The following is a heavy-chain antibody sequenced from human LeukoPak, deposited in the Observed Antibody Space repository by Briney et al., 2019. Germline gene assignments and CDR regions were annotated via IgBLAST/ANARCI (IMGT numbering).Heavy chain of an antibody. Sequence: SETLSLTCSVSGDSISSGSFYWSWIRQPAGRGLGWIGRIYTSGTTNYNPSLKSRVTISVDTSKNQFSLKLSSVTAADTAVYYCATDVIAAPGTSDYWGQGALVTVSS. D-gene: IGHD6-13*01. CDR3: ATDVIAAPGTSDY. V-gene: IGHV4-61*02. J-gene: IGHJ4*02. CDR1: GDSISSGSFY. CDR2: IYTSGTT.